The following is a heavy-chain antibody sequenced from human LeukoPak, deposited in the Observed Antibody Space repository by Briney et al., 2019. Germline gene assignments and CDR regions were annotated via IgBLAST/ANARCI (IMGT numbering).Heavy chain of an antibody. Sequence: ASVKVSCKASGYTFTSYGINWVRQAPGQGLEWMGWISAYNGNTNYAQKYQGRVTMTTDTFTSTAYMEVRSLRSDDTAVYYCARARLVRGWFDSWGQGTLVTVSS. CDR3: ARARLVRGWFDS. D-gene: IGHD2-2*01. CDR2: ISAYNGNT. CDR1: GYTFTSYG. V-gene: IGHV1-18*04. J-gene: IGHJ5*01.